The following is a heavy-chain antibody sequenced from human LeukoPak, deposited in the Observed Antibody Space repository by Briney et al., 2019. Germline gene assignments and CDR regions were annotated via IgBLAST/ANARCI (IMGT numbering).Heavy chain of an antibody. CDR1: GGSISSGGYY. Sequence: PSQTLSLTCTVSGGSISSGGYYCSWIRQHPGKGLEWIGSIYYSGSTYYNPSLKSRVIMSLDTSKNHFSLKLNSVTAAGTAMYYCARDPYYYDTSGYPKHDAFDIWGQGTMVTVSS. D-gene: IGHD3-22*01. CDR2: IYYSGST. J-gene: IGHJ3*02. V-gene: IGHV4-31*03. CDR3: ARDPYYYDTSGYPKHDAFDI.